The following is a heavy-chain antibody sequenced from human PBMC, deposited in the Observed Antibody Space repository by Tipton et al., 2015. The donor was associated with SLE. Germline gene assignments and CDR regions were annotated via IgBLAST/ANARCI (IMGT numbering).Heavy chain of an antibody. J-gene: IGHJ3*01. Sequence: TLSLTCTVSGGSISSYYWSWIRQPPGRGLEWIGYTYYTGNTNYNPSLKSRVTMSVDTSKSQFSLKLTFVSAADTAIYYCARMGLCTTTTCNEGAFDVWGQGSMVTVSS. CDR1: GGSISSYY. V-gene: IGHV4-59*07. CDR2: TYYTGNT. D-gene: IGHD2-2*01. CDR3: ARMGLCTTTTCNEGAFDV.